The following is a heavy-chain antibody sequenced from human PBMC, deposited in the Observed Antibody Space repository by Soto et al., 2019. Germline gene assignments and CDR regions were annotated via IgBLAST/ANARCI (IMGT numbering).Heavy chain of an antibody. Sequence: PGESLKISCKGSGSSFNHYWIVWVRQMPGKGLEWMGVIYPSDSDTKYSPSFQGQVTISADKSINTAYLQWRSLKASDAAMYYCARSGSPHALASWGQGTLVTVSS. V-gene: IGHV5-51*01. CDR1: GSSFNHYW. D-gene: IGHD2-15*01. J-gene: IGHJ4*02. CDR3: ARSGSPHALAS. CDR2: IYPSDSDT.